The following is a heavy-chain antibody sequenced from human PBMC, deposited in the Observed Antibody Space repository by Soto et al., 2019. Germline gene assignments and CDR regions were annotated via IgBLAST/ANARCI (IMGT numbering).Heavy chain of an antibody. CDR3: ARNWYPRFDP. Sequence: QIQLVQSGGEVRTPGASVKVSCKAPGYTFSSYGITWVRQAPGQGLEWLGWTNPSSGETNYAQKFQGRVTVTTDTSTTTGYMELTNLTFDDTAVYYCARNWYPRFDPWGQGTLVTVSS. CDR2: TNPSSGET. J-gene: IGHJ5*02. V-gene: IGHV1-18*01. D-gene: IGHD1-1*01. CDR1: GYTFSSYG.